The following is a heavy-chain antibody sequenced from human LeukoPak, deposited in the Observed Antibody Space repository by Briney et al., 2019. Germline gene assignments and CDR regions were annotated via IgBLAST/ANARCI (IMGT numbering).Heavy chain of an antibody. CDR3: AKLSSGSSRYYYYYMDV. J-gene: IGHJ6*03. V-gene: IGHV3-23*01. CDR2: ISGSGGST. CDR1: GFTFSSYA. D-gene: IGHD1-26*01. Sequence: GGSPRLSCAASGFTFSSYAMSWVRQAPGKGLEWVSAISGSGGSTYYADSVKGRFTISRDNSKNTLYLQMNSLRAEDTAVYYCAKLSSGSSRYYYYYMDVWGKGTTVTVSS.